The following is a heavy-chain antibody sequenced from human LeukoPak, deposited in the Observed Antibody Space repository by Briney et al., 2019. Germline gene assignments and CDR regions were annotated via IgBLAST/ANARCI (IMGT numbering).Heavy chain of an antibody. CDR2: IYYSGST. CDR3: AREGGLGFYSSGWYYFDY. V-gene: IGHV4-59*01. CDR1: GGSISSYY. J-gene: IGHJ4*02. Sequence: ASETLSFTCTVSGGSISSYYWSWIRQPPGKGLEWIGYIYYSGSTNYNPSLKSRVTISVDTSKNQFSLKLSSMTAADTAVYYCAREGGLGFYSSGWYYFDYWGQGTLVTVSS. D-gene: IGHD6-19*01.